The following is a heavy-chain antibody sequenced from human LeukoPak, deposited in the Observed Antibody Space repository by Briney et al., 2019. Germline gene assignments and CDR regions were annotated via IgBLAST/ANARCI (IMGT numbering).Heavy chain of an antibody. CDR3: ARHGGTWLGGLFDMDA. J-gene: IGHJ6*02. V-gene: IGHV4-39*01. CDR2: WYYSGST. CDR1: GASISSTNYY. D-gene: IGHD3-10*01. Sequence: SETLSLTCTVSGASISSTNYYCAWIRQHPGKGLEWIASWYYSGSTYYNPSLKSRVTISVDTSKNHFSLKLTSVTAADTAVYYCARHGGTWLGGLFDMDAWGQGTSVTVSS.